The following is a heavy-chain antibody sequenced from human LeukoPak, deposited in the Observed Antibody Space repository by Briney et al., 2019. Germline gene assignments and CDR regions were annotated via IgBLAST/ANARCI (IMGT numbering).Heavy chain of an antibody. V-gene: IGHV3-30-3*01. J-gene: IGHJ6*02. CDR1: GFSFSSYW. D-gene: IGHD2-2*01. CDR3: AREIVVVPAAMGGAYYYYGMDV. CDR2: ISYDGSNK. Sequence: GGSLRLSCAASGFSFSSYWMHWVRQAPGKGLEWVAVISYDGSNKYYADSVKGRFTISRDNSKNTLYLQMNSLRAEDTAVYYCAREIVVVPAAMGGAYYYYGMDVWGQGTTVTVSS.